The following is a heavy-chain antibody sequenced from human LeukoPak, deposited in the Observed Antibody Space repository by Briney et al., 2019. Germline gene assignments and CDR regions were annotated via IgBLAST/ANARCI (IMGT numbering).Heavy chain of an antibody. J-gene: IGHJ4*02. CDR1: GFTFGDYG. Sequence: GGSLRLSCTVSGFTFGDYGMSWFRQAPGKGLEWVGFIRSKAYGGTTEYAASVKGRFTISRDDSKSIAYLQMNSLKTEDTAVYYCTRDRVYDSGSYYEDYWGQGTLVTVSS. CDR3: TRDRVYDSGSYYEDY. CDR2: IRSKAYGGTT. D-gene: IGHD3-10*01. V-gene: IGHV3-49*03.